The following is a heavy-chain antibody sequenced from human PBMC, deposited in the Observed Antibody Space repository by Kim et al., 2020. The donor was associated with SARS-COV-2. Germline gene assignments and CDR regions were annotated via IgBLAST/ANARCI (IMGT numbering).Heavy chain of an antibody. CDR2: IYYSGST. J-gene: IGHJ4*02. CDR1: GGSISSYY. Sequence: SETLSLTCTVSGGSISSYYWSWIRQPPGKGLEWIGYIYYSGSTNYNPSLKSRVTISVDTSKNQFSLKLSSVTAADTAVYYCARVPGWLHSYFDYWGQGTLVAVSS. CDR3: ARVPGWLHSYFDY. V-gene: IGHV4-59*01. D-gene: IGHD3-10*01.